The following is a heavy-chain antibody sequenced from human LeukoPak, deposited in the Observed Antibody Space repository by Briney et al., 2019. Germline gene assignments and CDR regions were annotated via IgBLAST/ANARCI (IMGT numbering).Heavy chain of an antibody. CDR2: IYYSGST. D-gene: IGHD3-10*01. V-gene: IGHV4-61*01. Sequence: SETLSLTCTVSGDSVSSGNYYLTWIRQPPGKGLEWIGYIYYSGSTNYNPSLKSRVTISVDTSKNQFSLKLSSVTAADTAVYYCAREHFYGSGSPGTYYYYYGMDVWGQGTTVTVSS. CDR1: GDSVSSGNYY. J-gene: IGHJ6*02. CDR3: AREHFYGSGSPGTYYYYYGMDV.